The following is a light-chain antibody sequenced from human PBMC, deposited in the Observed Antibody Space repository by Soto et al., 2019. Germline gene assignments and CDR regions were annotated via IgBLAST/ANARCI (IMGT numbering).Light chain of an antibody. Sequence: QSALTQPPSASGSPGQSVTISCTGTRDDVGGYNYVSWFQQLPGKAPKLMIYEVYKRPTGVPARFSGSKSGNTASLTVSGLQAGDEAIYYCSSYGTSNVVVFVVGTKVTVL. CDR2: EVY. CDR1: RDDVGGYNY. V-gene: IGLV2-8*01. J-gene: IGLJ2*01. CDR3: SSYGTSNVVV.